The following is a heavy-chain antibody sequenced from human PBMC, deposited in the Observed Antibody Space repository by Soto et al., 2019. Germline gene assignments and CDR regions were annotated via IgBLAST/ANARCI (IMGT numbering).Heavy chain of an antibody. J-gene: IGHJ6*02. CDR1: GGTFSSYA. D-gene: IGHD6-19*01. CDR3: ARARVAGPYYYYGMDV. Sequence: SVKVSCKASGGTFSSYAISWVRQAPGQGLEWMGGIIPIFGTANYAQKFQGRVTITADESTSTAYMELSSLRPEDTAVYYCARARVAGPYYYYGMDVWGQGTTVTVSS. CDR2: IIPIFGTA. V-gene: IGHV1-69*13.